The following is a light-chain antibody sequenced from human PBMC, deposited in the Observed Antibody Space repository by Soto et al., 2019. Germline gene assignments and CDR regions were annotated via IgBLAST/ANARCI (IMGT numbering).Light chain of an antibody. CDR3: QQYGSSPFT. V-gene: IGKV3-20*01. CDR1: QSVSSSY. Sequence: EMVLTQSPGTLSLSPGERATLSCRASQSVSSSYVAWYQQKPGQTPRLLFYGASSRATGIPDRFSGSGSGTDFTLTIRILEPEDFAVYYCQQYGSSPFTFGPGTKVDIK. J-gene: IGKJ3*01. CDR2: GAS.